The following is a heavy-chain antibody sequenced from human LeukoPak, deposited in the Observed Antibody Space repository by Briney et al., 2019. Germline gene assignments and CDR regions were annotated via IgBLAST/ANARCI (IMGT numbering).Heavy chain of an antibody. CDR2: INPNSGGT. D-gene: IGHD6-13*01. CDR1: GYTFTGYY. CDR3: ARDKGIAAAGRNDY. J-gene: IGHJ4*02. Sequence: ASVKVSCKASGYTFTGYYMHWVRQAPGQGLEWMGWINPNSGGTNYAQKFQGRVTMTRDTSISTAYMELSRLRSDDTAVYYCARDKGIAAAGRNDYWGQGTLVTVSS. V-gene: IGHV1-2*02.